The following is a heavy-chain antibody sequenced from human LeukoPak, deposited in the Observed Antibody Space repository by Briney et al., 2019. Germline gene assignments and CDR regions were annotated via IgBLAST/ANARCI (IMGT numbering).Heavy chain of an antibody. CDR2: ISGSGGST. V-gene: IGHV3-23*01. CDR1: GFTFSSYA. D-gene: IGHD3-22*01. Sequence: GGSLRLSCAASGFTFSSYAMSWVRQAPGKGLEWVSAISGSGGSTYYADSVKGRFTISRDNSKNTLYLQMNSLRVEDTAAYYCVARAPFYDSSGYHDWWGQGSLVTVSS. CDR3: VARAPFYDSSGYHDW. J-gene: IGHJ4*02.